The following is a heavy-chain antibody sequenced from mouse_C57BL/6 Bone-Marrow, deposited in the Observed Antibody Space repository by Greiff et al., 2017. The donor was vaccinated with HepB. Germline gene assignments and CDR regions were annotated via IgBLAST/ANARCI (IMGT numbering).Heavy chain of an antibody. J-gene: IGHJ1*03. CDR2: INPNYGTT. V-gene: IGHV1-39*01. CDR1: GYSFTDYN. CDR3: ARRGLYYGSSYDWYFDV. Sequence: EVKLQQSGPELVKPGASVKISCKASGYSFTDYNMNWVKQSNGKSLEWIGVINPNYGTTSYNQKFKGKATLTVDQYSSTAYMQLNSLTSEDSAVYYCARRGLYYGSSYDWYFDVWGTGTTVTVSS. D-gene: IGHD1-1*01.